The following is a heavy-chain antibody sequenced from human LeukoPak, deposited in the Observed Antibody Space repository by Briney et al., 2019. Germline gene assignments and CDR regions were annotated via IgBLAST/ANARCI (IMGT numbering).Heavy chain of an antibody. CDR3: ARSRYDILTGYYSPGRYYYFDY. J-gene: IGHJ4*02. CDR1: GGTFSSYA. Sequence: SVKVSCKASGGTFSSYAISWVRQAPGQGLEWMGGIIPTFGTANYAQKFQGRVTITADESTSTAYMELSSLRPEDTAVYYCARSRYDILTGYYSPGRYYYFDYWGQGTLVTVSS. CDR2: IIPTFGTA. V-gene: IGHV1-69*01. D-gene: IGHD3-9*01.